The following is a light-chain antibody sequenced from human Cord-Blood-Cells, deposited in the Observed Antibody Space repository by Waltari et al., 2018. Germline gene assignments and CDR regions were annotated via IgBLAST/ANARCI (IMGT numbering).Light chain of an antibody. CDR1: QSVSSY. Sequence: EIVLTQSSATLSLSPGERATLSCRASQSVSSYLAWYQQKPGQAPTLLIYDASNRATSIPARFSGSGSGTDFTLTISSLEPEDFAVYYCQQRSNWPLFTFGPGTKVDIK. CDR3: QQRSNWPLFT. CDR2: DAS. J-gene: IGKJ3*01. V-gene: IGKV3-11*01.